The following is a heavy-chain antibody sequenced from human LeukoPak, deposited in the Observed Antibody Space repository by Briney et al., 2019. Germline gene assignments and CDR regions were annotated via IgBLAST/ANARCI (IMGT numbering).Heavy chain of an antibody. Sequence: GGSLRLSCAASGFTFSSYGMHWVRQAPGKGLEWVAFIRYDGSNKYYADSVKGRFTISRDNSKNTLYLQMNSLRAEDTAVYYCAKDRTVSLWFGELSVGDYGYWGQGTLVTVSS. V-gene: IGHV3-30*02. D-gene: IGHD3-10*01. CDR3: AKDRTVSLWFGELSVGDYGY. CDR1: GFTFSSYG. J-gene: IGHJ4*02. CDR2: IRYDGSNK.